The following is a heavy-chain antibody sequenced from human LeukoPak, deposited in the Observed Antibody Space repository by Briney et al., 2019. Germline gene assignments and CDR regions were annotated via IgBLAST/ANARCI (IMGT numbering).Heavy chain of an antibody. CDR1: GGSISSGSYY. V-gene: IGHV4-61*02. CDR2: IYTSGST. CDR3: ARDLRAYSSGWYAKYFDL. J-gene: IGHJ2*01. Sequence: PSQTLSLTCTVSGGSISSGSYYWSWIRQPAGKGLEWIGRIYTSGSTNYNPSLKSRVTISIDTSKNQFSLKLSSVTAADTAVYCCARDLRAYSSGWYAKYFDLWGRGTLVTVSS. D-gene: IGHD6-19*01.